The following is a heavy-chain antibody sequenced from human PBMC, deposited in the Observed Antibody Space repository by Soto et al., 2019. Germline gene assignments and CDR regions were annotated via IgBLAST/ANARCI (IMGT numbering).Heavy chain of an antibody. Sequence: ASVKVSCKVSGHSLPELSIHWVRQGPGEGLEWMGGIDHEHGDNTSAQKFQGRLTLTQDTSTDTAYMALSNLRSDDPAVSYCATVANGRELLIRPHLDCWGRGNRGAVSS. D-gene: IGHD2-8*01. J-gene: IGHJ4*02. V-gene: IGHV1-24*01. CDR1: GHSLPELS. CDR2: IDHEHGDN. CDR3: ATVANGRELLIRPHLDC.